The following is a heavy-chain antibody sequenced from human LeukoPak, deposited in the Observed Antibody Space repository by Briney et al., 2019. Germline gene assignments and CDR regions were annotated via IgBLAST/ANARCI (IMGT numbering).Heavy chain of an antibody. V-gene: IGHV4-39*01. CDR1: GGSIRRSPYH. Sequence: SETLSLTCIVSGGSIRRSPYHWGWIRQPPGRGLEWIGSIHYTGTTYYNPSLKSRLTISVDTSKNQFSVQLNSVTAADTAVYYCGRYDFWTTRYMGDNWGQGTLVTVSS. CDR2: IHYTGTT. J-gene: IGHJ4*02. D-gene: IGHD3/OR15-3a*01. CDR3: GRYDFWTTRYMGDN.